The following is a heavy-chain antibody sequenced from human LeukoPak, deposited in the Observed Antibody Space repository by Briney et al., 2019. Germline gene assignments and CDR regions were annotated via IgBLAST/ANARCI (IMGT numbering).Heavy chain of an antibody. V-gene: IGHV3-7*01. D-gene: IGHD1-26*01. J-gene: IGHJ4*02. CDR2: IKQDGSEI. CDR1: GISFSNYW. CDR3: ARPSLNTGSYFDY. Sequence: GGSLRLSCEASGISFSNYWMSWVRQAPGKGLEWVANIKQDGSEIYYVDSVRGRFTISRDNAKNSLYLQMNSLRAEDTAVYYCARPSLNTGSYFDYWGQGILVSVSS.